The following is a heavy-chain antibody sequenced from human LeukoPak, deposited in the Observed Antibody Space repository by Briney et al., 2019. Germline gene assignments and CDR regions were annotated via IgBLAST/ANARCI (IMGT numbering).Heavy chain of an antibody. V-gene: IGHV4-39*01. CDR3: GSSLDYYYGMDV. J-gene: IGHJ6*02. CDR1: GGSISSRSYY. D-gene: IGHD6-13*01. Sequence: SETLSLTCTVSGGSISSRSYYWGWIRQPPGKGLEWIGSIYYSGSTYYNPSLKSRVTISVDTSKNQFSLKLSSVTAADTAVYYCGSSLDYYYGMDVWGQGTTVTVSS. CDR2: IYYSGST.